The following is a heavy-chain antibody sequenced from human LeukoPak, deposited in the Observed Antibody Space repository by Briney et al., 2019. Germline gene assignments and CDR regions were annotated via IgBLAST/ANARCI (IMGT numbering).Heavy chain of an antibody. D-gene: IGHD3-10*01. Sequence: VKASLKTSGNTFNGTGWYLYSLRQAPGPGLEGKEWIYPNSGATAYAQKFQGGVAMPRDTSSTTAYVELSRLRPDDTAVYYCARDGPAQMVDFVYWGQGALVTVSS. CDR3: ARDGPAQMVDFVY. V-gene: IGHV1-2*02. CDR2: IYPNSGAT. J-gene: IGHJ4*02. CDR1: GNTFNGTGWY.